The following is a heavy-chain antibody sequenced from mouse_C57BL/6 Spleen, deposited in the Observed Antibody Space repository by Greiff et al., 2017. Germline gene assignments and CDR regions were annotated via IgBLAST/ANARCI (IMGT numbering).Heavy chain of an antibody. CDR3: RWLLEGDY. D-gene: IGHD2-3*01. V-gene: IGHV14-2*01. Sequence: VQLQQSGAELVKPGASVKLSCTASGFNIKDYYMHWVKQRTEQGLEWIGRIDPADGDTKYAPKFQGKDTITADTSSNTAYLQLSSLTSEDTAVYYWRWLLEGDYGGQGTSVTVSS. CDR2: IDPADGDT. CDR1: GFNIKDYY. J-gene: IGHJ4*01.